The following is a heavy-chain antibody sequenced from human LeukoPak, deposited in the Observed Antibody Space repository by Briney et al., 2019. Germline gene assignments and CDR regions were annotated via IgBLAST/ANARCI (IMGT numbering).Heavy chain of an antibody. CDR3: ARSMYYYDSSGYRRTTPRGPYAFDI. V-gene: IGHV1-2*02. D-gene: IGHD3-22*01. CDR1: GYTLTELS. J-gene: IGHJ3*02. CDR2: INPNGGGT. Sequence: ASVKVSCKVSGYTLTELSMHWVRQAPGQGLEWMGWINPNGGGTNYAQKFQGRVTMTRDTSISTAYMELSRLRSDDTAVYYCARSMYYYDSSGYRRTTPRGPYAFDIWGQGTMVTVSS.